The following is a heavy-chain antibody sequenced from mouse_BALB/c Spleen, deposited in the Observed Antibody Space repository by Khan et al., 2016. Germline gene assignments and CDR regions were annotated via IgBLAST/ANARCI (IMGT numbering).Heavy chain of an antibody. Sequence: VQLQQPGAELVKPGASVKLSCTASGFNIKDTYMHWVKQRPEQGLEWIGRIDPANGNTKYDPKFQGKATITADTSSNTASLQLSSLTSEDTAVNYWARSPYDYDVGFAYWGQGTLVTVSA. CDR1: GFNIKDTY. V-gene: IGHV14-3*02. CDR2: IDPANGNT. D-gene: IGHD2-4*01. CDR3: ARSPYDYDVGFAY. J-gene: IGHJ3*01.